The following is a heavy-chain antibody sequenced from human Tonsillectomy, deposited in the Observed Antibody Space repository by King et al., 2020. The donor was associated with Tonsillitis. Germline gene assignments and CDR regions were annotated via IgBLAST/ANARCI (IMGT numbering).Heavy chain of an antibody. CDR3: ARDRYFDL. CDR1: GFPFSSYS. CDR2: ISSSSSHI. V-gene: IGHV3-21*01. J-gene: IGHJ2*01. Sequence: VQLVESGGGLVKPGGSLRLSCAASGFPFSSYSMNWVRQAPGKGLEGVSSISSSSSHIYYADSGEGPFTISRDNAKNSLYLQMNSLRADDTAVYYCARDRYFDLWGRGTLVTVSS.